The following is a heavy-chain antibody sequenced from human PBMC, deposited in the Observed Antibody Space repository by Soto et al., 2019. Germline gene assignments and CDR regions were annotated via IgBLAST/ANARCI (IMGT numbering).Heavy chain of an antibody. D-gene: IGHD6-19*01. CDR2: ITYGGSNT. J-gene: IGHJ4*02. CDR1: GFTFSSFE. Sequence: PGGSLRLSCAASGFTFSSFELNWVRQAPGKGLEWVSDITYGGSNTYYAGSVKGRFTISRDNSKNTLYLQMNSLRAEDTAVYYCAKDLYLYSSGWYYFDYWGQGTLVTVSS. V-gene: IGHV3-30*04. CDR3: AKDLYLYSSGWYYFDY.